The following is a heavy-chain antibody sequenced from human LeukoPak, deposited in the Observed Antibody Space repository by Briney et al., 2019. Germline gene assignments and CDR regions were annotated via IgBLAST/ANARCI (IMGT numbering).Heavy chain of an antibody. Sequence: QTGGSLRLSCAVSGFTFSNFWMSWVRQAQGKGLEWVANIKQDGSETYYVDSVKGRFTISRDNAKNSLYLQMNSLRAEDTAFYYCARWAGGHYDYWGQGTLVTVSS. CDR1: GFTFSNFW. CDR3: ARWAGGHYDY. D-gene: IGHD1-26*01. J-gene: IGHJ4*02. CDR2: IKQDGSET. V-gene: IGHV3-7*03.